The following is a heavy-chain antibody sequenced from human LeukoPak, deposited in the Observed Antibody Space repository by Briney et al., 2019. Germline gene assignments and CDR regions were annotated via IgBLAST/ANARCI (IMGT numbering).Heavy chain of an antibody. J-gene: IGHJ4*02. Sequence: SGTLSLTCAVSGDSINNSPWWSWVHQPPEKGLEWIGEISRRGSTNYNSSLKSRVTMSIDKSTNQFSLSLSSVTAADTALYFCARVLTTLTKYERGTFDLWGRGTLVIVSS. CDR2: ISRRGST. CDR3: ARVLTTLTKYERGTFDL. CDR1: GDSINNSPW. D-gene: IGHD4-17*01. V-gene: IGHV4-4*02.